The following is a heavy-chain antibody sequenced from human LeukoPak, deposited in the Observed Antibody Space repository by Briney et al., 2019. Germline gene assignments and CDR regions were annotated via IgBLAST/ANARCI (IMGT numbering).Heavy chain of an antibody. Sequence: GGSLRLSCAASGFSFNSYWMSWVRQAPGTGLEWVANIRQDGSERYYADSLKGRFTISRDNAKNSLYLQMNSLRAEDTAVYYCARDLRSARLYAFDIWGQGTMVTVSS. CDR1: GFSFNSYW. CDR2: IRQDGSER. J-gene: IGHJ3*02. V-gene: IGHV3-7*03. CDR3: ARDLRSARLYAFDI.